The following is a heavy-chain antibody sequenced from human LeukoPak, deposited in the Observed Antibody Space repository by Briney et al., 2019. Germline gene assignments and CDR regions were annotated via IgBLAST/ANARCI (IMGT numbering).Heavy chain of an antibody. V-gene: IGHV4-34*01. J-gene: IGHJ4*02. CDR3: AGSIAARLDY. CDR1: GGSFSDYY. Sequence: SETLSLTCAVYGGSFSDYYWSWIRQPPGKGLEWIGEINHSGSSNYNPSLKSRVTISVDTSKDQFSLKLSSVTAADTAVYYCAGSIAARLDYWGQGTLVTVSS. D-gene: IGHD6-6*01. CDR2: INHSGSS.